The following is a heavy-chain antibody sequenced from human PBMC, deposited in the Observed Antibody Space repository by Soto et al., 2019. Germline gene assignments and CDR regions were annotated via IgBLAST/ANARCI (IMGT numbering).Heavy chain of an antibody. CDR2: IYYSGST. D-gene: IGHD2-21*02. CDR1: GGSISSGGYY. Sequence: SETLSLTCTVSGGSISSGGYYWSWIRQHPGKGLEWIGYIYYSGSTYYNPSLKSRVTISVDTSKNQFSLKLSSVTAADTAVYYCATVRRFWGDSRVFDYWGQGTLVTVSS. CDR3: ATVRRFWGDSRVFDY. J-gene: IGHJ4*02. V-gene: IGHV4-31*03.